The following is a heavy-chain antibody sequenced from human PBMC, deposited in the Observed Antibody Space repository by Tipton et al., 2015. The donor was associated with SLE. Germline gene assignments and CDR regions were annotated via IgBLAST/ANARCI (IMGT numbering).Heavy chain of an antibody. V-gene: IGHV3-53*01. CDR3: ARGYYDFWSGYGIYGMDV. CDR2: IYAGGST. CDR1: GFTVSGNY. J-gene: IGHJ6*02. Sequence: QLVQSGGGLIQPGGSLRLSYAASGFTVSGNYMSWVRQAPGKELDWVSIIYAGGSTYYADSVKGRFTISRDNSKNTLYLQVNSLRAEDTAVYYGARGYYDFWSGYGIYGMDVWGQGTTVTVSS. D-gene: IGHD3-3*01.